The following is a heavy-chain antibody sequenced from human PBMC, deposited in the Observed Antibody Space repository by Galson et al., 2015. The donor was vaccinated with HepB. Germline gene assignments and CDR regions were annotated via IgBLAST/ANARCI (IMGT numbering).Heavy chain of an antibody. J-gene: IGHJ5*02. V-gene: IGHV3-74*01. CDR3: ARVAAIAAAGTRSNWFDP. D-gene: IGHD6-13*01. Sequence: SLRLSCAASGFTFSSYGMHWVRQAPGKGLVWVSRINSDGSSTSYADSVKGRFTISRDNAKNTLYLQMNSLRAEDTAVYYCARVAAIAAAGTRSNWFDPWGQGSLVTVSS. CDR2: INSDGSST. CDR1: GFTFSSYG.